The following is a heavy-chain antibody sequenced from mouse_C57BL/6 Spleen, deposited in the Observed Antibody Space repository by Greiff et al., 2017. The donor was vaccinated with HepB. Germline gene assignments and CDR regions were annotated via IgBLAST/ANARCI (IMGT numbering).Heavy chain of an antibody. CDR2: IYPSDSET. Sequence: VQLQQPGAELVRPGSSVKLSCKASGYTFTSYWMDWVKQRPGQGLEWIGNIYPSDSETHYNQKFKDKATLTVDKSSSTAYMQLSSLTSEDSAVYYCARSGGSGYYWFAYWGQGTLVTVSA. CDR1: GYTFTSYW. V-gene: IGHV1-61*01. CDR3: ARSGGSGYYWFAY. D-gene: IGHD3-2*02. J-gene: IGHJ3*01.